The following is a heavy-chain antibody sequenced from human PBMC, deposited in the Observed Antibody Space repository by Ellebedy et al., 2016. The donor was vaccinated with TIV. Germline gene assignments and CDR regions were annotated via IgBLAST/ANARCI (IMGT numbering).Heavy chain of an antibody. CDR2: ISFDGSNK. V-gene: IGHV3-30*04. CDR3: ARGSPDYYDNRPYPFDL. J-gene: IGHJ3*01. D-gene: IGHD3-22*01. Sequence: GGSLRLXCAASGFVFHTYAVHWVRKAPGKGLEWVALISFDGSNKLYADSVKGRFTISRDNAKNTLSLQMNSLGGDDTAVYYCARGSPDYYDNRPYPFDLWGQGTMVTVSS. CDR1: GFVFHTYA.